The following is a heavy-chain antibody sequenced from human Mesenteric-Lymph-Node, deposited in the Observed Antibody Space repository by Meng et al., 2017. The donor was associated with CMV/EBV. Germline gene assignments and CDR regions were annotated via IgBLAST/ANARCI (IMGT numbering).Heavy chain of an antibody. CDR1: GFTDNRNY. Sequence: GESLKISCAASGFTDNRNYISWVRQAPGKGLECISVLYSTGSTYYADSVKGRFTISRDNSKNTLYLQMNSLRAEDTAVYYCAKCLYQLLYCSMDFDYWGQGTLVTVSS. J-gene: IGHJ4*02. D-gene: IGHD2-2*01. CDR2: LYSTGST. V-gene: IGHV3-66*02. CDR3: AKCLYQLLYCSMDFDY.